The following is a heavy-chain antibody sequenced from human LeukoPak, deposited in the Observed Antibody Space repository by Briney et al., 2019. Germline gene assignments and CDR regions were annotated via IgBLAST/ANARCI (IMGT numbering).Heavy chain of an antibody. CDR3: AKESGKFDY. V-gene: IGHV3-43*02. CDR1: GLNFDDSA. CDR2: ISADGGST. Sequence: GGSLRLSCVASGLNFDDSAMHWVRQAPGKGLEWVSLISADGGSTFSADSVKGRLSISRDNSKNSLYLQMNSLRSEDTAMYYCAKESGKFDYWGQGTLVAVSS. J-gene: IGHJ4*02.